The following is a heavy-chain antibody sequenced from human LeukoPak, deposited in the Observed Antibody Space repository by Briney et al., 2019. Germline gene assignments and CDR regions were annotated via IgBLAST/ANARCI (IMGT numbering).Heavy chain of an antibody. CDR2: IYYSGRT. CDR3: AREFNGGRGYSYGTLDY. Sequence: SETLSLTCTVSGDSISSSSYYWGWIRQSPGKGLEWIGSIYYSGRTYYSPTLKSRVTVSVDTTKNQFSLKLSSVTAADTAVYYCAREFNGGRGYSYGTLDYWGQGTLVTVSS. D-gene: IGHD5-18*01. J-gene: IGHJ4*02. CDR1: GDSISSSSYY. V-gene: IGHV4-39*07.